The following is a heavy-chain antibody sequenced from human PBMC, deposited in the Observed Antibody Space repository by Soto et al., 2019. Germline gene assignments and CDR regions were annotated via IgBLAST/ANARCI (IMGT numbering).Heavy chain of an antibody. J-gene: IGHJ4*02. CDR3: ARGGLYDDGRRLDY. Sequence: ETLGLTCAVSGYSISSGYYWCWIRQPPGKGLEWIVSIFRSGATSYNPSLKSRASISVDTSKNHFSLKVNSVTAADTDVYFCARGGLYDDGRRLDYWGQGTPVTVYS. V-gene: IGHV4-38-2*01. CDR1: GYSISSGYY. CDR2: IFRSGAT. D-gene: IGHD3-22*01.